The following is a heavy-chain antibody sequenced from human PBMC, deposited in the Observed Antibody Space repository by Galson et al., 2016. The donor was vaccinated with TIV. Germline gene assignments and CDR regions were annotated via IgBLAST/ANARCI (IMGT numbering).Heavy chain of an antibody. V-gene: IGHV4-4*09. CDR2: ISASGRS. CDR1: GGSIGSHY. D-gene: IGHD1-1*01. J-gene: IGHJ3*01. CDR3: ARDDTSIRGANAFDL. Sequence: ETLSLTCTVSGGSIGSHYWSWIRQPPGKGPEWIAYISASGRSNYNSYLKSRVSISVDTSMSQISLKATSVTAADTAVYYCARDDTSIRGANAFDLWGQGTMVTVSS.